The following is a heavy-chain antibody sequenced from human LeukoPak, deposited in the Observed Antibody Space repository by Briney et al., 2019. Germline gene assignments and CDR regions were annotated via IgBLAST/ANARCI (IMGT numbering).Heavy chain of an antibody. V-gene: IGHV3-30*18. D-gene: IGHD3-9*01. CDR2: ISYHGSDK. CDR3: AKGWLFHPDY. J-gene: IGHJ4*02. CDR1: GFTFSSYG. Sequence: GGSLRLSCVASGFTFSSYGMHWVRQAPGKGLEWVAVISYHGSDKYYADSVEGRFTISRDNSKSTLYLQMNSLRDEDTAVYYCAKGWLFHPDYWGQGALVTVSS.